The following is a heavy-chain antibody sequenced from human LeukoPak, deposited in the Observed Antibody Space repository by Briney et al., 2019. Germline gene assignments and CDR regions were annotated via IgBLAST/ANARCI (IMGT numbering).Heavy chain of an antibody. CDR3: AKGHQGGRITIFGVVLDAFDI. D-gene: IGHD3-3*01. CDR1: GFTFSSYA. J-gene: IGHJ3*02. Sequence: GGSLRLSCAASGFTFSSYAMSWVRQAPGKGLEWVSAISGSGGSTYYADSVKGRFTISRDNSKNTLYLQMNSLRAEDTAVYYCAKGHQGGRITIFGVVLDAFDIWGQGTMVTVSS. V-gene: IGHV3-23*01. CDR2: ISGSGGST.